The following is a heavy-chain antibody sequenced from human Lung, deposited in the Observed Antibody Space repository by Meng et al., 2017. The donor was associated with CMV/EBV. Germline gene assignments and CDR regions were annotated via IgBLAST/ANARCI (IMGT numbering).Heavy chain of an antibody. CDR3: ARDGRPLHFLEFSAGWFDP. Sequence: SCAASGFTFSTYNMNWVRQAPGKGLEWVSSISGSGSDIYYADSIKGRFTSSRDNSRNSLHLQMTGLRAEDTAVYYCARDGRPLHFLEFSAGWFDPWXQGTXVTVSS. D-gene: IGHD3-3*01. CDR2: ISGSGSDI. CDR1: GFTFSTYN. J-gene: IGHJ5*02. V-gene: IGHV3-21*01.